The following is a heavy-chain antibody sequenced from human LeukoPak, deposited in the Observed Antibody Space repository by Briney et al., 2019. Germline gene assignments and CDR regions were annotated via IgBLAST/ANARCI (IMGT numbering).Heavy chain of an antibody. J-gene: IGHJ5*02. CDR1: GYTFTSYD. D-gene: IGHD3-10*01. CDR2: MNPNSGNT. V-gene: IGHV1-8*01. Sequence: ASVKVSCKASGYTFTSYDINWVRQATGQGLEWMGWMNPNSGNTGYAQKFQGRVTMTRNTSISTAYVELSSLRSEDTAVYYCARVSETNYYGSGSTRFDPWGQGTLVTVSS. CDR3: ARVSETNYYGSGSTRFDP.